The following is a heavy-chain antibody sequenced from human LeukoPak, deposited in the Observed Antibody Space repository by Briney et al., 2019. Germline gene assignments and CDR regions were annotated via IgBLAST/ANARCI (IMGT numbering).Heavy chain of an antibody. Sequence: SETLSLTRTVSGGSISSSSHYWGWIRQPPGKGLEWIGSIYYSGSTYYNPSLKSRVTISVDTSKNQFSLKLSSVTAADTAVYYCARLFGQYYFDYWGQGTLVTVSS. CDR3: ARLFGQYYFDY. CDR2: IYYSGST. D-gene: IGHD3-10*01. CDR1: GGSISSSSHY. V-gene: IGHV4-39*01. J-gene: IGHJ4*02.